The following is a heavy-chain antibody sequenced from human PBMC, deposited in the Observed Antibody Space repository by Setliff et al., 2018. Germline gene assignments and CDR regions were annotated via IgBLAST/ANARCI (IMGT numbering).Heavy chain of an antibody. Sequence: PSETLSLTCAVYGGSFSGYYWSWIRQPPGKGLEWIGEINHSGSSNYNPSLKSRVTISMDTSKNQFSLKLNSVTATDTAVYYCARDLGHGGDSDYWGQGILVTVSS. CDR1: GGSFSGYY. CDR2: INHSGSS. V-gene: IGHV4-34*01. D-gene: IGHD2-21*02. CDR3: ARDLGHGGDSDY. J-gene: IGHJ4*02.